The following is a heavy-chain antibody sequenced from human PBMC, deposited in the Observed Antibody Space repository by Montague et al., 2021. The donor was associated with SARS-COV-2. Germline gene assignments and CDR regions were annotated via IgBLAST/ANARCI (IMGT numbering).Heavy chain of an antibody. Sequence: SETLSLTCAVSGGSINTNNWWTWCRQPPGEGLEWSGQIFHSGITXXNPXXXSRVTISVDKTKNQFSLRLSSVTAADTAVYYCARGRLVGDSSSWYYFDYWGQGTLVAVSS. CDR3: ARGRLVGDSSSWYYFDY. D-gene: IGHD6-13*01. V-gene: IGHV4-4*02. J-gene: IGHJ4*02. CDR1: GGSINTNNW. CDR2: IFHSGIT.